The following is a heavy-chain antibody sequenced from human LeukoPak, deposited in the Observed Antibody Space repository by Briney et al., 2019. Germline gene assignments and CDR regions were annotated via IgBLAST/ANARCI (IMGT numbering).Heavy chain of an antibody. D-gene: IGHD6-13*01. CDR3: ARDSVGQQLVVSAFDI. Sequence: PSETLSLTCTVSGGSISSGSYYWSWIRQPAGKGLEWIGRIYTSGSTNYNPSLKSRVTISVDTSKNQFSLKLSSVTAADTAVYYCARDSVGQQLVVSAFDIWGQGTMVTVSS. CDR1: GGSISSGSYY. V-gene: IGHV4-61*02. J-gene: IGHJ3*02. CDR2: IYTSGST.